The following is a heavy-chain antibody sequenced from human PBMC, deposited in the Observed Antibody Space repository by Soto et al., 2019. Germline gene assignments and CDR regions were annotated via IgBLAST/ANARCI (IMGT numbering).Heavy chain of an antibody. CDR1: GFTFRSYS. CDR2: ISSSSSYI. V-gene: IGHV3-21*01. Sequence: EVQLVESGGGLVKPGGSLRLSCAASGFTFRSYSMNWVRQAPGKGLEWVSSISSSSSYIYYADSVKGRFTISRDNAKNSLYLQMNSLRAEDTAVYYCAHFAMVRGVKYNWFDPWGQGTLVTVSS. D-gene: IGHD3-10*01. J-gene: IGHJ5*02. CDR3: AHFAMVRGVKYNWFDP.